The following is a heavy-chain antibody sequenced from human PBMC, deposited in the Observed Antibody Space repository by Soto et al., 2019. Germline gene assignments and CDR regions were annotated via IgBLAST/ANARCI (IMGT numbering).Heavy chain of an antibody. CDR3: VGAELSTNWFDP. Sequence: SVKVSCKASGGTFSSYAISWVRQAPGQGLEWMGGIIPIFGTANYAQKFQGRVTITADESTSTAYMELSSLRPEDTAVYYCVGAELSTNWFDPWGQGTLVTVSS. J-gene: IGHJ5*02. D-gene: IGHD3-16*02. CDR2: IIPIFGTA. CDR1: GGTFSSYA. V-gene: IGHV1-69*13.